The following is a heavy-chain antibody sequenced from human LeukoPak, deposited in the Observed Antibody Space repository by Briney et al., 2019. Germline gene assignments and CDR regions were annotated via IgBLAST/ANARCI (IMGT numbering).Heavy chain of an antibody. V-gene: IGHV1-46*01. J-gene: IGHJ3*02. CDR3: ARDRRGGVVVTAIQAFDI. CDR2: INPSGGNT. D-gene: IGHD2-21*02. Sequence: GASVKVSCKASGYTFTSYYIHWVRQAPGQGLEWKGIINPSGGNTTYAQKLQGRVTMTTDTSTSTAYMELRSLRSDDTAVYYCARDRRGGVVVTAIQAFDIWGQGTMVTVSS. CDR1: GYTFTSYY.